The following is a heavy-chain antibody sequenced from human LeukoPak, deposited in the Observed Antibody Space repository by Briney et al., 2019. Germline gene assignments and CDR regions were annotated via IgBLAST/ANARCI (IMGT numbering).Heavy chain of an antibody. Sequence: PSETLSLTCTVSGGSISSNSYSWGWIRQPPGKGLEWIGSVHYSGSTYYNPSLKSRVTISVDTSKNQFSLKLSSVTAADTAVYYCARDLGYSSSWYPGSGFDPWGQGTLVTVSS. D-gene: IGHD6-13*01. CDR3: ARDLGYSSSWYPGSGFDP. V-gene: IGHV4-39*07. CDR1: GGSISSNSYS. J-gene: IGHJ5*02. CDR2: VHYSGST.